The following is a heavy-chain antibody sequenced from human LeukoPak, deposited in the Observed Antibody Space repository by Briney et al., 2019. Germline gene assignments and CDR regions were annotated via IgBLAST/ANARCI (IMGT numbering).Heavy chain of an antibody. Sequence: GGSLRLSCIASGFTFRNFAMSWVRQAPGKGLEWVSSVTGSGGTTYYGGSVKGRFTSSRDNSKNMLYLQIDSLRADDTAVYYCAKVRDRYNWNDFVFDSWGQGTLVTVSS. CDR1: GFTFRNFA. CDR2: VTGSGGTT. V-gene: IGHV3-23*01. D-gene: IGHD1-1*01. J-gene: IGHJ4*02. CDR3: AKVRDRYNWNDFVFDS.